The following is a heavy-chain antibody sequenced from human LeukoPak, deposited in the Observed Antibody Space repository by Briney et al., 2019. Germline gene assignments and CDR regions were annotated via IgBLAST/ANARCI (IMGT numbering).Heavy chain of an antibody. J-gene: IGHJ4*02. CDR1: GASISSYY. Sequence: SETLSLTCTVSGASISSYYWSWVRQPPGKGLEWIGYIYYSGSTNYNPSLNSRVAISVDTSKNQFSLKLSSVTAADTAVYYCARDPPPSTWGQGILVTVSS. V-gene: IGHV4-59*01. CDR3: ARDPPPST. D-gene: IGHD2/OR15-2a*01. CDR2: IYYSGST.